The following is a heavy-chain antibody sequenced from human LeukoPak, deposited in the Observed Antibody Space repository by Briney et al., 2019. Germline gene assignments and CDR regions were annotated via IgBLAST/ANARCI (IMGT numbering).Heavy chain of an antibody. CDR3: ARFRQLIRSYFDY. Sequence: GESLQISCKGSGYSFTTYWIGWGRQMPGEGLEWMGIIYPGDSDTRYNPSFQGQVTISADKSINTAYLQWSSLEASDNAMYYCARFRQLIRSYFDYWGQGTLVAVSS. V-gene: IGHV5-51*01. CDR1: GYSFTTYW. CDR2: IYPGDSDT. J-gene: IGHJ4*02. D-gene: IGHD2-8*01.